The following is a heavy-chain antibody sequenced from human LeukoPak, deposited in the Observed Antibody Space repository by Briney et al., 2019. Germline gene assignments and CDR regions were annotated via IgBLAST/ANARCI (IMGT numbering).Heavy chain of an antibody. D-gene: IGHD6-13*01. CDR2: INPNSGGT. CDR3: ARGGRGPRYSSSWYLGY. Sequence: GASVKVSCKASGYTFTGYYMHWVRQAPGQGLEWMGWINPNSGGTNYAQKFQGRVTMTRDTSISTAYMELSRLRFDDTAVYYCARGGRGPRYSSSWYLGYWGQGTLVTVSS. V-gene: IGHV1-2*02. J-gene: IGHJ4*02. CDR1: GYTFTGYY.